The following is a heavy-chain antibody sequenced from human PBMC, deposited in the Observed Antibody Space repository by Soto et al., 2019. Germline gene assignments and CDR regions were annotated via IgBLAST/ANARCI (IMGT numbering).Heavy chain of an antibody. J-gene: IGHJ5*02. CDR3: ARIVATMYNWFDP. CDR2: IYYSGST. V-gene: IGHV4-39*01. CDR1: GGSLSSSSYY. D-gene: IGHD5-12*01. Sequence: QLQLQESGPGLVKPSETLSLTCTVSGGSLSSSSYYWGWIRQPPGKGLEWIGRIYYSGSTYYNPSLKSRVTISVDTSKNQCSLKLSSVTAADTAVYYCARIVATMYNWFDPWGQGTLVTVSS.